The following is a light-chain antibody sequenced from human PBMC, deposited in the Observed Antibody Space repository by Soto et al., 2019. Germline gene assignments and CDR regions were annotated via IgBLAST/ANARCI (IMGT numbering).Light chain of an antibody. CDR1: HFISSTY. V-gene: IGKV3-20*01. J-gene: IGKJ2*01. CDR3: QQYCSSPYT. Sequence: EILLTQSPGTLSLSPGEIVTLSCSSSHFISSTYLARYQQRPGQAPRLLIHGAFSRATGIPDRFNGSGSGTDFTLTIRRLAPEDSAVYYCQQYCSSPYTFGQGTKLEIK. CDR2: GAF.